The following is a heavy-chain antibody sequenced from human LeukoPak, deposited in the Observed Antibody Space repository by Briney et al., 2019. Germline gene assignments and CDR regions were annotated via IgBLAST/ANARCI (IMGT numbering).Heavy chain of an antibody. CDR2: ISGSGGGT. J-gene: IGHJ4*02. CDR3: AKNNYGGSGSYFPFDY. CDR1: GFTFSSYV. V-gene: IGHV3-23*01. Sequence: GGSLRLSCAASGFTFSSYVMSWVRQAPGKGLEWVSGISGSGGGTYYADSVRGRFTISRDNSKNTLYLQVNSLRAEDTAVYYCAKNNYGGSGSYFPFDYWGQGTLVTVSS. D-gene: IGHD3-10*01.